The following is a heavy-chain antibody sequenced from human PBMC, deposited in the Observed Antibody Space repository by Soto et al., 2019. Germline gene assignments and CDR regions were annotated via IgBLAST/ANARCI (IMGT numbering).Heavy chain of an antibody. CDR1: GIGCRCRG. CDR3: TGGENDYNYYYYSPLDI. CDR2: IRSKANNYAT. V-gene: IGHV3-73*01. Sequence: PGAGIGCRCRGMQCDRQDSGKGLEWVGRIRSKANNYATAYAASVKGRFTISRDDSKNTAYLQMNSLKTEDTAVYYCTGGENDYNYYYYSPLDIWGQGTTVTVSS. D-gene: IGHD4-4*01. J-gene: IGHJ6*02.